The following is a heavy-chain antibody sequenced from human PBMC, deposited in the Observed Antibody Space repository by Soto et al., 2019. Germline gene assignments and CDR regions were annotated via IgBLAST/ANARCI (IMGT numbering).Heavy chain of an antibody. D-gene: IGHD6-19*01. V-gene: IGHV3-23*01. Sequence: EARLLESGGGLIQPGGSLRLSCEASGFNFGAYAMSWVRQAPGKGLEWVSGISGSSSVTYYTDSVKGRFTISRDNSKNTVYLQMNSLRGEDTAVYYCAKDRSENFWVYYYAMDVWGQGTAVTVSS. CDR3: AKDRSENFWVYYYAMDV. CDR2: ISGSSSVT. J-gene: IGHJ6*02. CDR1: GFNFGAYA.